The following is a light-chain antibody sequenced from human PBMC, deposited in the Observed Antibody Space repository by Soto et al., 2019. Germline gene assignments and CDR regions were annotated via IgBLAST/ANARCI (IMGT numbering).Light chain of an antibody. Sequence: QSVLTQPPSVSGAPGQRVTISCTGSSYNIGAGYDVHWYQQLPGTAPKLLIFGNNNRPSGVPDRFSGSKSGTSASLAITGLQAEDEADYYCQSYDSSLTVFGGGTQLTVL. CDR2: GNN. CDR3: QSYDSSLTV. CDR1: SYNIGAGYD. J-gene: IGLJ2*01. V-gene: IGLV1-40*01.